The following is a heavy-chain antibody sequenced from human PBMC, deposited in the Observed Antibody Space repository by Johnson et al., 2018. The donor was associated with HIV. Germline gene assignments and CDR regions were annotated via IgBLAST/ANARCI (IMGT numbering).Heavy chain of an antibody. D-gene: IGHD3-16*01. J-gene: IGHJ3*02. V-gene: IGHV3-66*01. CDR2: IYSGGST. Sequence: VQLVESGGGLVKAGGSLRLSCAASGFTFSSYAMSWVRQAPGKGLEWVSVIYSGGSTYYADSVKGRFPISRDNSKNMLFLQMNSLRPEDTAMDYCASFSRPRAYDYALGSDAFDMWGQGTMVTVSS. CDR3: ASFSRPRAYDYALGSDAFDM. CDR1: GFTFSSYA.